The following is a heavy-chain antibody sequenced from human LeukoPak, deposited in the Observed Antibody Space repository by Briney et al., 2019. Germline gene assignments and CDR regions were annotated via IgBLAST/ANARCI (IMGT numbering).Heavy chain of an antibody. CDR3: AKDFGYGLTDY. D-gene: IGHD5-18*01. CDR2: ISYDGSNK. V-gene: IGHV3-30*18. CDR1: GFTFSSYG. J-gene: IGHJ4*02. Sequence: GGSLRLSCAASGFTFSSYGMHWVRQAPGKGLEWVAVISYDGSNKYYADSVKGRFTISRDNSKNTLYLQVNSLRAEDTAVYYCAKDFGYGLTDYWGQGTLVTVSS.